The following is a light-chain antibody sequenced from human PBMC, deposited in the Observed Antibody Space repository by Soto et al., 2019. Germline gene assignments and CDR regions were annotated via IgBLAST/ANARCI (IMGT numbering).Light chain of an antibody. CDR2: AAS. CDR1: QSISSY. V-gene: IGKV1-39*01. CDR3: HQSYSTPPWT. J-gene: IGKJ1*01. Sequence: DLQMTQSPSSLSASVGDRVTITCRASQSISSYLNWYQQKPGKAPKLLIYAASSLQSGVPSRFSGSGSGTDFTLTISSLQPEDVATYYCHQSYSTPPWTFGQGTKVEIK.